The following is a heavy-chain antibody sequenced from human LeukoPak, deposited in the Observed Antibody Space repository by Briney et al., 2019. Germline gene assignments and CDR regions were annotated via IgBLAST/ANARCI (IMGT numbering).Heavy chain of an antibody. Sequence: GGSLRLSCAASGFRFNTYWMSWVRQAPGKGLEWVANIKQDGNEKYYADSVKGRFTISRDNGKNSLDLQMNSLRADDTAVYYCAKRGEGVSNTWYMNNWFDPWGQGTLVTVSS. CDR1: GFRFNTYW. V-gene: IGHV3-7*01. D-gene: IGHD6-13*01. CDR2: IKQDGNEK. J-gene: IGHJ5*02. CDR3: AKRGEGVSNTWYMNNWFDP.